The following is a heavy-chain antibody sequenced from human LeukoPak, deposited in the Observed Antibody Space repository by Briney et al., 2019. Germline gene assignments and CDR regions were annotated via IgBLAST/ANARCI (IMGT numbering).Heavy chain of an antibody. Sequence: SETLSLTCAVYGGPFSSYYWTWIRQSPGKGLKWIGEIYHNKTTNYNPSLTSRVTISVDTSKNQFSLNLTSVTAADTAVYYCAHSSSSLPTDSWGQGNLVIVSS. J-gene: IGHJ4*02. V-gene: IGHV4-34*01. D-gene: IGHD6-6*01. CDR2: IYHNKTT. CDR1: GGPFSSYY. CDR3: AHSSSSLPTDS.